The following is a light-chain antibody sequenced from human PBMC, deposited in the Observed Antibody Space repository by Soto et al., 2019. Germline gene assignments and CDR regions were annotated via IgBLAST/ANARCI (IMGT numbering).Light chain of an antibody. J-gene: IGKJ3*01. CDR1: QSVSSKY. Sequence: EIVLTQSPCTLSLSPEERATLSCRASQSVSSKYLAWYQQKPGQAPRVLIYGTSIRASGVPERFSGGGSGTDFTLTITRLEPEDFAVYYCQQYGSSLFTFGPGTKVDIK. CDR2: GTS. CDR3: QQYGSSLFT. V-gene: IGKV3-20*01.